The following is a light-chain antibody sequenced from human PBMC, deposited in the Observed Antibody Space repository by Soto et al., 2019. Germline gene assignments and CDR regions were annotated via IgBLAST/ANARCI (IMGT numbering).Light chain of an antibody. Sequence: DIQMTQSPSTLSASVGDRVTITCRASQSISTRLAWYQQKPGKAPNLLIYDVSSLESGVPSRFNGGGSGTEFTLTISSLQPDDFATYYCQQYNSYPRTFGQGTKLEIK. J-gene: IGKJ2*01. CDR2: DVS. CDR3: QQYNSYPRT. V-gene: IGKV1-5*01. CDR1: QSISTR.